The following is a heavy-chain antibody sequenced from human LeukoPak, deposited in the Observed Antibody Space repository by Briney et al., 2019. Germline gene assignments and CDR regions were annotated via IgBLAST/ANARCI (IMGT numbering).Heavy chain of an antibody. Sequence: PSQTLSLTCTVSGGSISSGSYYWSWIRQPAGKGLEWIGRIYTSGSTNYNPSLKSRVTISVDTSKNQFSLKLSSVTAADTAVYYCARDHRGSGHSDDAFDIWGQGIMVTVSS. CDR1: GGSISSGSYY. D-gene: IGHD6-19*01. CDR3: ARDHRGSGHSDDAFDI. V-gene: IGHV4-61*02. CDR2: IYTSGST. J-gene: IGHJ3*02.